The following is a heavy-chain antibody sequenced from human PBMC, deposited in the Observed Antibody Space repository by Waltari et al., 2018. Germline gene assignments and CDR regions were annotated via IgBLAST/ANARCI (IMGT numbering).Heavy chain of an antibody. D-gene: IGHD3-10*01. V-gene: IGHV3-53*02. J-gene: IGHJ4*02. Sequence: EVQLVETGGALIQPGGSLRVSCVASGFSVSTNFMNWVRQAPGKGLEWVSVIHPGGSSFYADSVKGRFTISRDNSKNTVFLQMNNLRVEDTAVYYCVRGRTGSPQYFDYWGQGTLVPVSS. CDR2: IHPGGSS. CDR3: VRGRTGSPQYFDY. CDR1: GFSVSTNF.